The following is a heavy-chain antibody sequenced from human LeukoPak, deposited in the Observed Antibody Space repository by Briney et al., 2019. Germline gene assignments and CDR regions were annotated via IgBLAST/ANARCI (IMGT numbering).Heavy chain of an antibody. CDR2: IIPIPGIA. J-gene: IGHJ6*02. CDR3: ARVDVDTAMVTRRYYYYGMDV. CDR1: GGTFSSYT. V-gene: IGHV1-69*02. D-gene: IGHD5-18*01. Sequence: GASEKVSCKASGGTFSSYTISGVRQAPGQGLEWMGRIIPIPGIANYAQTFQGRLTITANKSTSTSYMELSSLRSEETAVYYCARVDVDTAMVTRRYYYYGMDVWGQGTTVTVSS.